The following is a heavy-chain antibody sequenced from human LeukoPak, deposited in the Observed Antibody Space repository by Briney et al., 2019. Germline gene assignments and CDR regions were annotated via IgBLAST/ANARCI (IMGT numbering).Heavy chain of an antibody. Sequence: SETLSLTCTVSGGSVSSGSYYWSWIRQPPGKGLEWIGYIYYSGNTNYNPSLKSRVTISVDTSKNQFSLRLSSVTAADTAVYYCARGGVWGSYRFTGFFDSWGQGTLVTVSS. CDR3: ARGGVWGSYRFTGFFDS. CDR2: IYYSGNT. V-gene: IGHV4-61*01. CDR1: GGSVSSGSYY. J-gene: IGHJ5*01. D-gene: IGHD3-16*02.